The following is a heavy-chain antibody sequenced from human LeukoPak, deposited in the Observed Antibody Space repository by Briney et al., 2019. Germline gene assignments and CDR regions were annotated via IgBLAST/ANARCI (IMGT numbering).Heavy chain of an antibody. CDR3: ASASGWYD. D-gene: IGHD6-19*01. CDR1: GGSFSGYY. V-gene: IGHV4-34*01. J-gene: IGHJ4*02. CDR2: INHSGST. Sequence: SETLSLTCAVYGGSFSGYYWSWIRQSPGKGLEWIGEINHSGSTNYNPSLKSRVTISVDTSKNQFSLRLSSVTAADTAVYYCASASGWYDWGQGTLVTVSS.